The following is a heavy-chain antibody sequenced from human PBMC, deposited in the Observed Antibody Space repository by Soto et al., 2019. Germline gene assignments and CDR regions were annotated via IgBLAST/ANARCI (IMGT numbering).Heavy chain of an antibody. CDR1: GFTFSSYG. V-gene: IGHV3-30*18. Sequence: QGQLVESGGGVVQPGRSLRLSCAASGFTFSSYGMHWVRQAPGKGLEWVAVISYDGSDKYYADSVKGRFTISRDNSKNTLCLPLKGLRAEDTAVYYCENEVESSLQHWGQGPLITVSS. CDR3: ENEVESSLQH. CDR2: ISYDGSDK. D-gene: IGHD2-15*01. J-gene: IGHJ1*01.